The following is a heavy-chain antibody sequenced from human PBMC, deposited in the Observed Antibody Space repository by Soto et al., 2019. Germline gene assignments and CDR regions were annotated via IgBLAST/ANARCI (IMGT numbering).Heavy chain of an antibody. D-gene: IGHD3-3*01. J-gene: IGHJ5*02. CDR2: INHSGST. CDR1: GGAFSGYY. CDR3: AAGDFWSGYHAGWFDP. V-gene: IGHV4-34*01. Sequence: QVQLQQWGAGLLKPAETLSLTCAVYGGAFSGYYWSWIRQPPGKGLEWIGEINHSGSTNYNPSLTRRVTISVDASKNQFSLKLSSVTAADTAVYYCAAGDFWSGYHAGWFDPWGPGTLVTVSS.